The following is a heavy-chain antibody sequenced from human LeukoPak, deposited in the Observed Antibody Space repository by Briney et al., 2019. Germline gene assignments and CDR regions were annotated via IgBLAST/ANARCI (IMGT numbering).Heavy chain of an antibody. CDR1: GYSISSGYY. D-gene: IGHD3-3*01. Sequence: SETLSLTCTVSGYSISSGYYWGWIRQPPGKGLEWIGSIYHSGSTYYNPSLKSRVTISVDTSKNQFSLKLSSVTAADTAVYYCARARFLEWLLHTYFDYWGQGTLVTVSS. CDR3: ARARFLEWLLHTYFDY. V-gene: IGHV4-38-2*02. J-gene: IGHJ4*02. CDR2: IYHSGST.